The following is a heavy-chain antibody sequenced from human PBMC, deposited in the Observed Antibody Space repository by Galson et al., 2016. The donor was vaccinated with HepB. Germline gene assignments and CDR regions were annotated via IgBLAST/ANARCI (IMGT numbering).Heavy chain of an antibody. V-gene: IGHV4-30-2*01. J-gene: IGHJ6*02. Sequence: TLSLTRAVSGGSITSGGYSWCWIRQPPGKGLEWIGYIYHTGTTDYSPSLKNRVTMSVDRSKNQFSLKLTSVTAADTAVYYCARVIRSGRSISNFGDLSPSDYCLDVWGQGTTVTVSS. CDR1: GGSITSGGYS. CDR3: ARVIRSGRSISNFGDLSPSDYCLDV. D-gene: IGHD3-16*02. CDR2: IYHTGTT.